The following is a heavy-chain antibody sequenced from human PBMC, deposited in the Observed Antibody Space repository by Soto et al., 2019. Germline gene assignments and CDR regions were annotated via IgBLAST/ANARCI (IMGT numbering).Heavy chain of an antibody. J-gene: IGHJ6*02. CDR3: AGDRSSVAGTGHYNYGMDV. D-gene: IGHD6-19*01. V-gene: IGHV4-31*03. CDR1: GGSISSGGYY. Sequence: SETLSLTCTVSGGSISSGGYYWSWIRQHPGKGLEWIGYIYYSGSTYYNPSLKSRVTISVDTSKNQFSLKLSSVTAADTAVYYCAGDRSSVAGTGHYNYGMDVWGQGTTVNVSS. CDR2: IYYSGST.